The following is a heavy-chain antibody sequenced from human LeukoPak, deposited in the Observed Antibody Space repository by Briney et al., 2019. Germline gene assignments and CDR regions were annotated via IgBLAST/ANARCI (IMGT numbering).Heavy chain of an antibody. CDR3: ARSLSGSYYGVYFDY. J-gene: IGHJ4*02. CDR2: ISAYNGNT. CDR1: GYTGTSYG. D-gene: IGHD1-26*01. Sequence: ASVKVSCKASGYTGTSYGISWVRQAPGQGLEWRGWISAYNGNTNYAQKLQGRVTMTTDTSTSTAYMELRSLRSDDTAVYYCARSLSGSYYGVYFDYWGQGTLVTVSS. V-gene: IGHV1-18*01.